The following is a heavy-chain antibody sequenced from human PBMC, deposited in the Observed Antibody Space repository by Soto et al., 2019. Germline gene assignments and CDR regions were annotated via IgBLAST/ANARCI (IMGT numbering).Heavy chain of an antibody. V-gene: IGHV4-31*03. CDR3: ARFKTGAAFDI. D-gene: IGHD1-1*01. J-gene: IGHJ3*02. Sequence: SETLSLTCTVSGGSISSGGYYWSWIRQHPGKGLEWIGYIYYSGSTYYNPSLKSRVTISVDTSKNQFSLKLSSVTAADTAVYYCARFKTGAAFDIWGQGTMVTVSS. CDR2: IYYSGST. CDR1: GGSISSGGYY.